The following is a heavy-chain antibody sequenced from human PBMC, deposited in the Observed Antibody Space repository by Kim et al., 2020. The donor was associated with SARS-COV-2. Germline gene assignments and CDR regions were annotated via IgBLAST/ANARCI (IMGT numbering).Heavy chain of an antibody. CDR3: ARDLYKVPAAMSIYYYSGMDV. Sequence: GGSLRLSCAASGFTFSDYYMSWIRQAPGKGLEWVSYISSSGSTIYYADSVKGRFTISRDNAKNSLYLQMNSLRAEDTAVYYCARDLYKVPAAMSIYYYSGMDVCGQGTTFSASS. D-gene: IGHD2-2*01. J-gene: IGHJ6*02. V-gene: IGHV3-11*01. CDR2: ISSSGSTI. CDR1: GFTFSDYY.